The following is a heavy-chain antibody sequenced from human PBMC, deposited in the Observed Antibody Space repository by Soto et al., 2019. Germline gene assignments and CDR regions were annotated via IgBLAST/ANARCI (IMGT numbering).Heavy chain of an antibody. CDR3: ARLAYKRSAFDI. CDR2: IYYSGST. D-gene: IGHD1-1*01. Sequence: QVQLQESGPGLVKPSETLSLTCTVSGGSISSYYWSWIRQPPGKGLEWIGYIYYSGSTNYNPSLKGRVTISVDTSKNQFSLKLSSVTAADTAVYYCARLAYKRSAFDIWGQGTMVTVSS. CDR1: GGSISSYY. J-gene: IGHJ3*02. V-gene: IGHV4-59*08.